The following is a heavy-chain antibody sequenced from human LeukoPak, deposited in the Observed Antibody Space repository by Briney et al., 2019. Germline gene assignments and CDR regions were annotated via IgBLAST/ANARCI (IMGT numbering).Heavy chain of an antibody. CDR1: GFTFSSYW. J-gene: IGHJ3*02. CDR2: IKQDGSEK. CDR3: ASTLRGHCSSTSCYVDAFDI. V-gene: IGHV3-7*01. D-gene: IGHD2-2*01. Sequence: GGSLTLSCAASGFTFSSYWMSWVRQAPGKGLEWVANIKQDGSEKYYVDSVKGRFTISRDNAKNSLYLQMNSLRAEDTAVYYCASTLRGHCSSTSCYVDAFDIWGQGTMVTVSS.